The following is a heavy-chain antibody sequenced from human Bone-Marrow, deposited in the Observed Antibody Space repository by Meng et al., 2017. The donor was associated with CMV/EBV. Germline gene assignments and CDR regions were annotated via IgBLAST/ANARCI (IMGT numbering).Heavy chain of an antibody. CDR3: AIIRGVTMVRGVHNWFDP. D-gene: IGHD3-10*01. J-gene: IGHJ5*02. Sequence: TFSSYAISWVRQAPGQGREWMGGIIPIFGTANYAQKFQGRVTITTDESTSTAYMELSSLRSEDTAVYYCAIIRGVTMVRGVHNWFDPWGQGTLVTVSS. CDR2: IIPIFGTA. V-gene: IGHV1-69*05. CDR1: TFSSYA.